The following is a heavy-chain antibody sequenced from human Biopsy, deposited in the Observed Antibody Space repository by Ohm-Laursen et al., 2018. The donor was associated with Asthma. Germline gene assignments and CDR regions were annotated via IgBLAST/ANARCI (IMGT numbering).Heavy chain of an antibody. CDR3: AKDLYGSGSYILIA. Sequence: SLRLSCSASGFIFDDYIIHWVRQAPGKGLEWVSHITWDSATKVYADSVKGRFTVSRDNAKNSVYLQMNSLRVEDTAMYYCAKDLYGSGSYILIAWGQGTLVTVSS. D-gene: IGHD3-10*01. J-gene: IGHJ4*02. CDR2: ITWDSATK. V-gene: IGHV3-9*01. CDR1: GFIFDDYI.